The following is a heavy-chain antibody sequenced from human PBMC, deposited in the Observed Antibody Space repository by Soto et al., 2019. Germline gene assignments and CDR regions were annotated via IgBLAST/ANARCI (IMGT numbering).Heavy chain of an antibody. CDR1: GGTFSSYT. Sequence: SVKVSCKASGGTFSSYTISWVRQAPGQGLEWMGRIIPILDTANYAQKFQGRVTITADESTSTAYTELRSLRSDDTAVFYCARVIASAADFDYWGQGTLVTVSS. D-gene: IGHD6-13*01. CDR2: IIPILDTA. CDR3: ARVIASAADFDY. V-gene: IGHV1-69*08. J-gene: IGHJ4*02.